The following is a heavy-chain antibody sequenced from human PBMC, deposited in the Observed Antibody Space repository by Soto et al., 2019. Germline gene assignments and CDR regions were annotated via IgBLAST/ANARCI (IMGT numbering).Heavy chain of an antibody. Sequence: EVQLLESGGGLVQPGGSLRLSCAASGFTFSTHAMIWVRQAPGKGLNWVSTVDVGGGSTYYTDSVKGRFTVSRDNFTNTLYLQLTTLRAEDTASYFCTRDSGPAGGGGGDIWGQGTMVTVSS. CDR3: TRDSGPAGGGGGDI. CDR2: VDVGGGST. D-gene: IGHD6-25*01. V-gene: IGHV3-23*01. CDR1: GFTFSTHA. J-gene: IGHJ3*02.